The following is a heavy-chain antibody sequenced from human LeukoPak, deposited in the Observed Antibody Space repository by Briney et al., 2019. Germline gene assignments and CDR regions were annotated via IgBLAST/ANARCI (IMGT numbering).Heavy chain of an antibody. V-gene: IGHV3-23*01. Sequence: GESLRLSCEASGFRFGHFAMGWVRQAPGKGPMWLSTIRGSAEDTYYADSMKGRVIISRDNTRGTVYLEMKNLRVEDTAMYYCVKGIFATGWSNAFDFWGQGTMVVVS. D-gene: IGHD6-19*01. CDR3: VKGIFATGWSNAFDF. CDR2: IRGSAEDT. CDR1: GFRFGHFA. J-gene: IGHJ3*01.